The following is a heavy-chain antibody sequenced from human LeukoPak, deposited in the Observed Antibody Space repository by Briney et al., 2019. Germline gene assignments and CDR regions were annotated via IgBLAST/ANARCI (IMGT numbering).Heavy chain of an antibody. J-gene: IGHJ4*02. CDR3: ARHYDSNSYGPGY. Sequence: GGSLRLSCAASGFTFSSYAMSWARQAPGKGLEWVSSISSSSSYIYYADSVKGRFTTSRDNAKNSLYLQMNSLRAEDTAVYYCARHYDSNSYGPGYWGQGTLVTVSS. V-gene: IGHV3-21*01. D-gene: IGHD3-22*01. CDR1: GFTFSSYA. CDR2: ISSSSSYI.